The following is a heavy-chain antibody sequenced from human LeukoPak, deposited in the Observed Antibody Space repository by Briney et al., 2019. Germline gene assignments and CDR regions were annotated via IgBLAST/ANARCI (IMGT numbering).Heavy chain of an antibody. CDR3: ARDLTAAGTVLDY. D-gene: IGHD6-13*01. Sequence: GGSLRLSCAASGFTFSSYSMHWVRQAPGKGLEWVAVIWYDGSSKYYADSVKGRFTISRDNSKNTLYLQMNSLRAEDTAVYYCARDLTAAGTVLDYWGQGTLVTVSS. J-gene: IGHJ4*02. CDR2: IWYDGSSK. V-gene: IGHV3-33*01. CDR1: GFTFSSYS.